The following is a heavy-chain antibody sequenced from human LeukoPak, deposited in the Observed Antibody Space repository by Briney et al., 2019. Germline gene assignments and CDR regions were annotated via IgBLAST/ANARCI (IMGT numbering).Heavy chain of an antibody. V-gene: IGHV1-46*02. CDR2: ITYTGTTK. Sequence: ASVKVSCKASGYNLNTYHMQWVRQAPGQGLEWMGIITYTGTTKICAQKFQGRVTMTRDTSTSTVYMDLSSLRSDDTAVYYCATEYVRTHYFDWWGQGTLVTVSS. D-gene: IGHD3-16*01. J-gene: IGHJ4*02. CDR1: GYNLNTYH. CDR3: ATEYVRTHYFDW.